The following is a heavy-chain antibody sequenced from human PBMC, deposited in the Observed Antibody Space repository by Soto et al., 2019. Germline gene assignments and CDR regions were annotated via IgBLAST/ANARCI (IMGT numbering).Heavy chain of an antibody. V-gene: IGHV3-74*01. CDR3: VRTSLVVAAATREDY. Sequence: EVQLVESGGGLVQPGGSLRLSCAASGFTFSSYWMHWVRQAPGKGLVWVSRINSDGSSTSYADSVKGRFTISRDKAKNTLYLQMHSLRADDTAVYYCVRTSLVVAAATREDYWGQGTLVTVSS. CDR1: GFTFSSYW. CDR2: INSDGSST. D-gene: IGHD2-15*01. J-gene: IGHJ4*02.